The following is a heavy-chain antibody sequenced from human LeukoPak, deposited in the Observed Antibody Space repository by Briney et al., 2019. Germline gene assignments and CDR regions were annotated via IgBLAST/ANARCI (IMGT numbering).Heavy chain of an antibody. CDR3: ARDVGDYGGNGFDY. CDR2: IYSGGST. V-gene: IGHV3-53*01. J-gene: IGHJ4*02. D-gene: IGHD4-23*01. Sequence: GGSLRLSCAASGFILSGYFMSWVRQAPGKGLEWVSVIYSGGSTYYADSVKGRFTISRDNSKNTLNLQMHSLRAEDTAVYYCARDVGDYGGNGFDYWGQGTLVTVSS. CDR1: GFILSGYF.